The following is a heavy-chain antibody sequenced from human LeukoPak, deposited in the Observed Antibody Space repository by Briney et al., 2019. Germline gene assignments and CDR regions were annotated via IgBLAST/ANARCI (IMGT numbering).Heavy chain of an antibody. CDR3: AREVNVAAPGTDDAFDI. Sequence: SETLSLTCTVSGGSISSYYWSWIRQPPGKGLEWIGYIYCSRSTNYNPSLKSRVTISLDTSKNQFSLKLSSVTAADTAIYYCAREVNVAAPGTDDAFDIWGQGTMVTVSS. J-gene: IGHJ3*02. CDR2: IYCSRST. D-gene: IGHD6-13*01. V-gene: IGHV4-59*12. CDR1: GGSISSYY.